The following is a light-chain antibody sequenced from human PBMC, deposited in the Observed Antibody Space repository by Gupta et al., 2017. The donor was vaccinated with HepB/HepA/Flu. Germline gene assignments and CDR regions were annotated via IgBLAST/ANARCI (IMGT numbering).Light chain of an antibody. J-gene: IGKJ2*02. CDR3: KHKDNSPST. CDR1: QRISSY. Sequence: EIQLTLSPSSLSASVGDRVTITCRSSQRISSYFNWYQQKQGKAPKSLIYDAATVKSGVHARFSGGGSGKDCNLTISRRHPEDFASEYCKHKDNSPSTCGQGTKLDIK. CDR2: DAA. V-gene: IGKV1-39*01.